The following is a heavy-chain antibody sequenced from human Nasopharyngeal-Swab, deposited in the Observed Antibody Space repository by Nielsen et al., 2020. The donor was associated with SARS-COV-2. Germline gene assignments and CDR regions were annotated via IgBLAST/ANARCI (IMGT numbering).Heavy chain of an antibody. CDR3: ASELYRSGAHVGYFDP. CDR2: LSHDGSYE. D-gene: IGHD6-25*01. J-gene: IGHJ5*02. CDR1: GFNFSSYG. V-gene: IGHV3-30*03. Sequence: GESLKIPCAASGFNFSSYGFHWVRQAPGKGLDWVAGLSHDGSYEYYGDSVKGRFTISRDNSQSTLFLQMNGLRAGDTAVYYCASELYRSGAHVGYFDPSGQGTLVIVSS.